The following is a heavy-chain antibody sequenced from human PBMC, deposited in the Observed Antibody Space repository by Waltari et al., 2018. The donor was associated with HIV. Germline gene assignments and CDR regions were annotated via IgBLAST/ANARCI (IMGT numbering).Heavy chain of an antibody. CDR1: GGAFSSSA. D-gene: IGHD3-22*01. CDR2: IIPIFDTS. V-gene: IGHV1-69*12. Sequence: QVQLVQSGAEVKKPGSSVKVSCKASGGAFSSSAISWMRKAPGQGLEWMGGIIPIFDTSNYAQKFQGRVTITADESTSTAYMELSSLRSDDTAVYYCARELKQLSPQDYDSPPRGFDIWGQGTMVTVSS. CDR3: ARELKQLSPQDYDSPPRGFDI. J-gene: IGHJ3*02.